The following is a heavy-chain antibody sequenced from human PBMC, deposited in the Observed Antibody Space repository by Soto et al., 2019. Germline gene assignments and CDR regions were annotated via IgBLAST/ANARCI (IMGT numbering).Heavy chain of an antibody. CDR3: AKYRRTEAEGFTLDY. Sequence: LALTCTVSGDSVNNYYWSWIRQPPGKRLEWIGCIYYTGSTTYNPSLETRVTMSVDTSKNQFSLKLNSVNAADTAVYYCAKYRRTEAEGFTLDYWGRGTLVTVSS. CDR2: IYYTGST. CDR1: GDSVNNYY. D-gene: IGHD6-13*01. V-gene: IGHV4-59*02. J-gene: IGHJ4*02.